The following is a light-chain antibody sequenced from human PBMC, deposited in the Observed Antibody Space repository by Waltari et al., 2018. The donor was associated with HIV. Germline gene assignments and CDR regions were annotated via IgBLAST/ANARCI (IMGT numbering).Light chain of an antibody. CDR3: CAYAGSTTYVI. CDR2: EVS. J-gene: IGLJ2*01. CDR1: SSDVGGYNL. V-gene: IGLV2-23*02. Sequence: QSALTQPASVSGSPGQSITISCTGTSSDVGGYNLFSWYQQHPGKAPKLMIYEVSKRPSGVSNGFSGSKSGNTASLTISGLQAEDEADYYCCAYAGSTTYVIFGGGTKLTVL.